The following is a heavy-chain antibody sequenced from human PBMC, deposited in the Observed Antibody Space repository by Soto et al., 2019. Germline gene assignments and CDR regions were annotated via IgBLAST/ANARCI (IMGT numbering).Heavy chain of an antibody. Sequence: QVQLQESGPGLVKPSETLSLTCRLSGGSFSPNYWGWFRQSPGKGLEWVGYIYYGGTTSYNPSLKRRVTISRESSTRHFSLRLSSVTAADAAVYYCARLGAYYQSLDPWGPGTLVTVSS. V-gene: IGHV4-59*08. J-gene: IGHJ5*02. D-gene: IGHD2-21*01. CDR2: IYYGGTT. CDR3: ARLGAYYQSLDP. CDR1: GGSFSPNY.